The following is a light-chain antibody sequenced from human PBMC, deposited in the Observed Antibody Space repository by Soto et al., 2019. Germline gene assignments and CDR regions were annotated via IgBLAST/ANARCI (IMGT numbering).Light chain of an antibody. CDR1: SGHSSYI. J-gene: IGLJ3*02. Sequence: QSVLTQSSSASASPGSSVKLTCTLSSGHSSYIIAWHQQQPGKAPRYLMKLEGSGSYNKGSGVPDRFSGSSSGADRYLTISNLQSEDEADYYCETWDSNSWVFGGGTKVTVL. CDR3: ETWDSNSWV. V-gene: IGLV4-60*03. CDR2: LEGSGSY.